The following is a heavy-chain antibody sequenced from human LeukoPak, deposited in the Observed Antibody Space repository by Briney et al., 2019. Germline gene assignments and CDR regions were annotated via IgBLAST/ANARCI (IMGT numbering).Heavy chain of an antibody. D-gene: IGHD5-24*01. J-gene: IGHJ4*02. CDR2: ISSNGGST. CDR1: GFTFSSYA. V-gene: IGHV3-64*01. CDR3: AKGVEMATIPYYFDY. Sequence: GGSLRLSCAASGFTFSSYAMHWVRQAPGKGLEYVSAISSNGGSTYYANSVKGRFTISRDNSENTLYLQMNSLRAEDTAVYYCAKGVEMATIPYYFDYWGQGTLVTVSS.